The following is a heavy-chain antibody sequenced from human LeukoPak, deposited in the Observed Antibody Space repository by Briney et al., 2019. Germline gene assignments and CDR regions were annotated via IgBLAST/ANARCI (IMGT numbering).Heavy chain of an antibody. V-gene: IGHV4-59*10. CDR3: ARVSGYDWESFYDY. Sequence: PSETLSLTCAVYGGSFSGYYWSWIRQPPGKGLESIGHISTSGSTNYNPSLKSRVTMSVDTSKNQFSLKLSSVTAADTAMYYCARVSGYDWESFYDYWGQGSLVTVSS. D-gene: IGHD5-12*01. CDR2: ISTSGST. J-gene: IGHJ4*02. CDR1: GGSFSGYY.